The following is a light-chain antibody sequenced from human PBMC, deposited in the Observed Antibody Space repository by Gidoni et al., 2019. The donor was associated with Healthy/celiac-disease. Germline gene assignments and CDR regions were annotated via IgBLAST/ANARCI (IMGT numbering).Light chain of an antibody. CDR3: QQYNNWPRT. J-gene: IGKJ1*01. V-gene: IGKV3-15*01. Sequence: DIATTQSPAALSVSPGDSASLCCRASHSVSSNLAWYQQKPGQAPRLLIYGASTRATGIPARFSGSGSGTDFTLIISSLQSEDFAVYYCQQYNNWPRTFGHGTKVEIK. CDR2: GAS. CDR1: HSVSSN.